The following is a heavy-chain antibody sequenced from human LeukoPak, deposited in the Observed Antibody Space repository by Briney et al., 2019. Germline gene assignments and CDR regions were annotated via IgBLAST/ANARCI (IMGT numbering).Heavy chain of an antibody. D-gene: IGHD6-19*01. CDR1: GGSISSYY. V-gene: IGHV4-59*01. CDR3: ARERYSSGWYGDYFDY. CDR2: IYYSGST. J-gene: IGHJ4*02. Sequence: SETLSLTCTVSGGSISSYYWSWLRQPPEKGQEWIGYIYYSGSTIYNPSLQSRVTISVDTSKNKFSQQLSSVTAADTAVYYCARERYSSGWYGDYFDYWGQGTLVTVSS.